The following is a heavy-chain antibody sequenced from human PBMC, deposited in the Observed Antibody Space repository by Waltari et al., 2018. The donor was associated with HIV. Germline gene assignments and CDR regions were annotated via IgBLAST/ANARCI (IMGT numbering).Heavy chain of an antibody. D-gene: IGHD3-22*01. CDR2: IKQDESEK. Sequence: EVQLVESGGGLVQPGGSLRLSCAAFGFTFTKYWMTWVRQAPGKGLEWVANIKQDESEKYYVDSLKGRFTISRDNAKNSLFLQMNSLRVEDTAVYYCAREALYDSSGYYFDYWGQGTLVTVSS. J-gene: IGHJ4*02. V-gene: IGHV3-7*01. CDR3: AREALYDSSGYYFDY. CDR1: GFTFTKYW.